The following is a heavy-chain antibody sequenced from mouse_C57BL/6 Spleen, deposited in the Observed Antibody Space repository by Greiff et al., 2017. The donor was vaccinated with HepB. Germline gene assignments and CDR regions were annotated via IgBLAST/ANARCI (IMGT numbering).Heavy chain of an antibody. V-gene: IGHV5-4*01. CDR3: AREGGWSFAY. CDR2: ISDGGSYT. CDR1: GFTFSSYA. D-gene: IGHD1-1*02. J-gene: IGHJ3*01. Sequence: VQLKESGGGLVKPGGSLKLSCAASGFTFSSYAMSWVRQTPEKRLEWVATISDGGSYTYYPDNVKGRFTISRDNAKNNLYLQMSHLKSEDTAMYYCAREGGWSFAYWGQGTLVTVSA.